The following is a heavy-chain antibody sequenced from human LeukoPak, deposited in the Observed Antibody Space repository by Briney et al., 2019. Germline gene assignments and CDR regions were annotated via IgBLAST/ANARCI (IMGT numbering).Heavy chain of an antibody. J-gene: IGHJ4*02. CDR2: ISSSGRRI. CDR1: GFTFSSYE. Sequence: PGGSLRLSCAASGFTFSSYEMNWVRQAPGKGLEWVSYISSSGRRIYYADSVKGRFTISRDNAKNSLYLQMNSLRAEDTAVYYCARDDSAWYAYWGPGTLVTVSS. CDR3: ARDDSAWYAY. D-gene: IGHD6-19*01. V-gene: IGHV3-48*03.